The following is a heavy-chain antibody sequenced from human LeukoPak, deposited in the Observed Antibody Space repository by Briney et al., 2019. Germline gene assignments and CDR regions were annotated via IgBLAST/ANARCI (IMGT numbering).Heavy chain of an antibody. V-gene: IGHV5-51*01. D-gene: IGHD4-17*01. Sequence: GESLKISCKGSGYSVTSYWVAWVRQMPGKGLEWMGVIYPGDSDTRYSPSFQGQVTISADKSISTAYLQWSSLKASDTAMYYCARRNYGEFDYWGQGTLVTVSS. CDR2: IYPGDSDT. CDR3: ARRNYGEFDY. J-gene: IGHJ4*02. CDR1: GYSVTSYW.